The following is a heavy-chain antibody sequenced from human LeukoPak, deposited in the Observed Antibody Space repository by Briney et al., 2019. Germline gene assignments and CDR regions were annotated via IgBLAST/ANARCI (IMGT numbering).Heavy chain of an antibody. CDR3: ARDFTHSSGWQLHDDAFDI. CDR1: GGSISSGGYY. V-gene: IGHV4-39*07. J-gene: IGHJ3*02. CDR2: IYYSGST. Sequence: SETLSLTCTVSGGSISSGGYYWSWIRQHPGKGLEWIGSIYYSGSTYYNPSLKSRVTISVDTSKNQFSLKLSSVTAADTAVYYCARDFTHSSGWQLHDDAFDIWGQGTMVTVSS. D-gene: IGHD6-19*01.